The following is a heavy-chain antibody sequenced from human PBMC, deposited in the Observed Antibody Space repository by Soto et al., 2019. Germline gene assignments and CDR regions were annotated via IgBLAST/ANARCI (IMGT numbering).Heavy chain of an antibody. V-gene: IGHV3-23*01. J-gene: IGHJ6*02. CDR2: ISGSGGST. CDR3: AKVGVRGVPSYFSMDV. CDR1: GFTLKNYA. Sequence: EVQLLESGGGFVQPGGSLRLSCAGSGFTLKNYAMSWVRQAPGKGLEWVSGISGSGGSTYYADSVTGRFTISRDNSKNKVYLQIDSLGPEDTAVYYCAKVGVRGVPSYFSMDVWGQGTTVTVSS. D-gene: IGHD3-10*01.